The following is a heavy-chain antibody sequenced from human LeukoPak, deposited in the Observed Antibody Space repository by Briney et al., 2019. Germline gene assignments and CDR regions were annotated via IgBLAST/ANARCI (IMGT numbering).Heavy chain of an antibody. Sequence: PGGPLRLSCAASGFTFNLAWMTWVRHVTGKGLEWVGCIKSKTDGGATDYAAPVKGRFTISRDDSKNTLYLQMNSLRTEDTAVYYCTTRPPPYGDYYFDYWGQGALVTVSS. CDR3: TTRPPPYGDYYFDY. CDR1: GFTFNLAW. V-gene: IGHV3-15*01. CDR2: IKSKTDGGAT. D-gene: IGHD2-21*02. J-gene: IGHJ4*02.